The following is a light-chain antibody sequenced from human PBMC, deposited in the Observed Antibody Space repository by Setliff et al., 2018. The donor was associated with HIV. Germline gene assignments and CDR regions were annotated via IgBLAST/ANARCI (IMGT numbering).Light chain of an antibody. CDR2: DNN. J-gene: IGLJ2*01. V-gene: IGLV1-51*01. Sequence: QSVLTQPPSVSAAPGQKVTISCSGSSSNIGNKYVSWYQQFPGTAPKLLTYDNNKRPSGIPDRFSGSKSGTSATLGITGLQTGDEANYYCGTWDTSLSAVVFGGGTKVTVL. CDR1: SSNIGNKY. CDR3: GTWDTSLSAVV.